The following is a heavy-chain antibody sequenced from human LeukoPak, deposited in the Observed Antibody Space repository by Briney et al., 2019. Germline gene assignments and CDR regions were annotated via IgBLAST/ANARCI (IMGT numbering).Heavy chain of an antibody. J-gene: IGHJ4*02. CDR1: GFTFRSYA. CDR3: AKAPGFTVVTSFDW. CDR2: ISGSGDGT. Sequence: GGSLRLSCEASGFTFRSYAMNWVRQAPGKGLEWVSVISGSGDGTHYADSVKGRFTISRDNSKNTLYLQMNGLRVEDTAVYSCAKAPGFTVVTSFDWWGQGTLVTVSS. D-gene: IGHD4-23*01. V-gene: IGHV3-23*01.